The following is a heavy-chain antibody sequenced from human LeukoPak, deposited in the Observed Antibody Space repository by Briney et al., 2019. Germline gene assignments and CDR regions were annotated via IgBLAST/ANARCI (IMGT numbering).Heavy chain of an antibody. Sequence: GASVKVSCKASGHTFTDYYIYWVRQAPGQGLEWMGWINPNSGDTNYAQKFQGRVTMTRDTSISTTYMELSGLTFDDTAVYYCALEQWLGVDFHYWGQGTLVTVSS. CDR2: INPNSGDT. D-gene: IGHD6-19*01. J-gene: IGHJ4*02. CDR3: ALEQWLGVDFHY. V-gene: IGHV1-2*02. CDR1: GHTFTDYY.